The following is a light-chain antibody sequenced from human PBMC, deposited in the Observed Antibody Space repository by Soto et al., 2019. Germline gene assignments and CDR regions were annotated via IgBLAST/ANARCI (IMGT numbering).Light chain of an antibody. CDR2: DAS. J-gene: IGKJ1*01. V-gene: IGKV3-11*01. Sequence: EIVLTQSPATLSLSPGERATLSCRASQSVSSYLAWYQQKPGQAPRLLIYDASNRATGIPARFSGSGSGTDFTLTISSPEPEDFAVYYCQQRSNWPPWTFGQGTKVEIK. CDR1: QSVSSY. CDR3: QQRSNWPPWT.